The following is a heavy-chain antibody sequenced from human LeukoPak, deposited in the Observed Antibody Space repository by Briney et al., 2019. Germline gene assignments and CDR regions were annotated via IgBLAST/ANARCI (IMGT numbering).Heavy chain of an antibody. CDR1: GYSISSGYY. CDR2: IYHSGST. J-gene: IGHJ4*02. D-gene: IGHD6-19*01. CDR3: ASVYSSGWSIKTGYYFDY. Sequence: SETLSLTCTVSGYSISSGYYWGWIRQPPGKGLEWIGSIYHSGSTYYNPSLKSRVTISVDTSKNQFSLKLSSVTAADTAVYYCASVYSSGWSIKTGYYFDYWGQGTLVTASS. V-gene: IGHV4-38-2*02.